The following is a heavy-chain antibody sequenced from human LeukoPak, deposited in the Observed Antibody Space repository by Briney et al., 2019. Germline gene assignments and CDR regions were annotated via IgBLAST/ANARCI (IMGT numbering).Heavy chain of an antibody. CDR3: AKGSRLREGGSYRF. CDR2: IIPIFGTA. V-gene: IGHV1-69*06. Sequence: RASVKVSCKASGGIFSSYAINGVRQAPGQGLEWMGRIIPIFGTANNAQKFQGRVTITADKSTRTAYMELSSLRSEDTALSYCAKGSRLREGGSYRFWGQGTLVTVSS. J-gene: IGHJ4*02. D-gene: IGHD3-16*02. CDR1: GGIFSSYA.